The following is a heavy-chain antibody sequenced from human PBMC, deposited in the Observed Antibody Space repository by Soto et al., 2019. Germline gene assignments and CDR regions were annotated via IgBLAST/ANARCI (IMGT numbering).Heavy chain of an antibody. Sequence: SETLSLTCTVSGGSVSSGSYYWSWIRQHPGRGLEWIGYIYYTGNTYYNPSLKSRLAISVDTSKNQFSLKLTSVTAADTAVYYCARDPRGAYYHDHWGQGTLVTVS. CDR3: ARDPRGAYYHDH. CDR1: GGSVSSGSYY. V-gene: IGHV4-31*03. CDR2: IYYTGNT. D-gene: IGHD3-3*01. J-gene: IGHJ4*02.